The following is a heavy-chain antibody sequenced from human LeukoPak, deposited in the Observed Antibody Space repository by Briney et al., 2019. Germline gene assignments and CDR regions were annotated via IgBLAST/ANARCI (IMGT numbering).Heavy chain of an antibody. D-gene: IGHD2-8*02. J-gene: IGHJ6*03. CDR3: ASRRDTGGQYYYYYYMDV. CDR2: IIPIFGTA. Sequence: GASVKVSCKASGGTFSRYAISWVRQAPGQGLEWMGGIIPIFGTANYAQKFQGRVTITTDESTSTAYMELSSLRSEDTAVYYCASRRDTGGQYYYYYYMDVWGKGTTVTVSS. V-gene: IGHV1-69*05. CDR1: GGTFSRYA.